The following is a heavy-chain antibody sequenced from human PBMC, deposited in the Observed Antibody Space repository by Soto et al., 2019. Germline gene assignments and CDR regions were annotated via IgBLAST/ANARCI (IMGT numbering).Heavy chain of an antibody. J-gene: IGHJ6*02. CDR3: ARGDSSSWPAYYYYGMDV. V-gene: IGHV3-30*03. CDR1: GFTFSSYG. D-gene: IGHD6-13*01. CDR2: ISYDGSNK. Sequence: QVQLVESGGGVVQPGRSLRLSCAASGFTFSSYGMHWVRQAPGKGLEWVAVISYDGSNKYYADSVKGRFTISRDNSKNTLDLQMNSLRAEDTVVYYCARGDSSSWPAYYYYGMDVWGQGTTVTVSS.